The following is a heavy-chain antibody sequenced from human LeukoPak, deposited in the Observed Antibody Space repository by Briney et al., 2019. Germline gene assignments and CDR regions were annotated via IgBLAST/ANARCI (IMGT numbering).Heavy chain of an antibody. CDR3: ARCSGVFGSSDY. D-gene: IGHD6-6*01. J-gene: IGHJ4*02. V-gene: IGHV3-21*01. Sequence: GGSLRLSCVASGFSFSSYSMNWVRQAPGKGLEWVSTISSGTGSYIYYADSVRGRFTISRDNAKYSLYLRMSSLRAEDTAVYYCARCSGVFGSSDYWGQGTLVTVSS. CDR1: GFSFSSYS. CDR2: ISSGTGSYI.